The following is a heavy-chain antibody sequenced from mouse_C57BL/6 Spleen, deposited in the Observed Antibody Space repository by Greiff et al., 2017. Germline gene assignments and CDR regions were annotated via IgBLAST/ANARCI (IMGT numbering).Heavy chain of an antibody. CDR3: ARSKVPRDYYAMDY. V-gene: IGHV1-55*01. Sequence: VQLQQPGAELVKPGASVKMSCKASGYTFTSYWITWVKQRPGQGLEWIGDIYPGSGSTNYNEKFKSKATLTVDTSSSTAYMQLSSLTSEDSAVYYCARSKVPRDYYAMDYWGQGTSVTVSS. CDR2: IYPGSGST. J-gene: IGHJ4*01. D-gene: IGHD5-1*01. CDR1: GYTFTSYW.